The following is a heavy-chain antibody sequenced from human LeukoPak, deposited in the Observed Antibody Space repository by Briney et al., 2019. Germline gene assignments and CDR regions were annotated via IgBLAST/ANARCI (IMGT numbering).Heavy chain of an antibody. V-gene: IGHV3-7*01. CDR3: ARTKTADRGSYYDGFDI. J-gene: IGHJ3*02. CDR2: IKQDGSEK. D-gene: IGHD1-26*01. CDR1: GFTFKDYY. Sequence: GGSLRLSCVASGFTFKDYYMSWVRQAPGKGREWAANIKQDGSEKHYVDSVRGRFTISRDNTKNSLFLQMNSLRAEDTALYYCARTKTADRGSYYDGFDIWGQGTVVTVSS.